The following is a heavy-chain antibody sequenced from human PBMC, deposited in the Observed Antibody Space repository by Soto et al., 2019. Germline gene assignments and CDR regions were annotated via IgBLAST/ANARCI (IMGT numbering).Heavy chain of an antibody. CDR1: GYTFTSYG. V-gene: IGHV1-8*02. Sequence: ASVKVSCKASGYTFTSYGISWVRQATGQGLEWMGWMNPNSGNTGYAQKFQGRVTMTRNTSISTAYMELSSLRSEDTAVYYCARGRYSSSWTLDYWGQGTLVTVSS. CDR3: ARGRYSSSWTLDY. D-gene: IGHD6-13*01. CDR2: MNPNSGNT. J-gene: IGHJ4*02.